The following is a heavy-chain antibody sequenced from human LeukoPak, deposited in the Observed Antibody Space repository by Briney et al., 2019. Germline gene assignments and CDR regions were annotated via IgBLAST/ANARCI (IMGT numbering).Heavy chain of an antibody. CDR1: GGTFSSYA. J-gene: IGHJ4*02. CDR2: IIAIFGIA. CDR3: ARGEETREYYDHIGYFDY. D-gene: IGHD3-22*01. Sequence: SVKVSCKASGGTFSSYAISWVRQAPGQGLEWMGRIIAIFGIANYAQKFQGRVTITTDESTSTAYMELSSLRSEDTAIYYCARGEETREYYDHIGYFDYWGRVTLVTVSS. V-gene: IGHV1-69*05.